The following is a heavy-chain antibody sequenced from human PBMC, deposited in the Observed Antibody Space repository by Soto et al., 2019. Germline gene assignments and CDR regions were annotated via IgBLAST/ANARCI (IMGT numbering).Heavy chain of an antibody. CDR3: AGDSGWFGADF. J-gene: IGHJ4*02. V-gene: IGHV3-7*01. CDR1: GFSFSRYW. Sequence: GGSLRLSCAASGFSFSRYWMNWVRQAPGKGLEWVANIKDDGSKKYYVDSVKGRFTISRDNAKNSLYLQMNSLRAEDTAVYYCAGDSGWFGADFWGRRTMVTVSS. D-gene: IGHD3-10*01. CDR2: IKDDGSKK.